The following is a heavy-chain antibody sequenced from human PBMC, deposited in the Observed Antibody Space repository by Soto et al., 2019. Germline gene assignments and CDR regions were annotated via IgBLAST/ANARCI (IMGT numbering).Heavy chain of an antibody. CDR3: AGGGSGYYVWFDP. V-gene: IGHV4-31*03. D-gene: IGHD3-22*01. Sequence: QVQLQESGPGLVKPSQTLSLTCTVSGGSISSGGYYWSWIRQHPGKGLEWIGYIYYSGSTYYNPSLKSRVTIAVDTSKNQFSLKLGSVTAADTAGYYGAGGGSGYYVWFDPWGQGTLVTVSS. J-gene: IGHJ5*02. CDR1: GGSISSGGYY. CDR2: IYYSGST.